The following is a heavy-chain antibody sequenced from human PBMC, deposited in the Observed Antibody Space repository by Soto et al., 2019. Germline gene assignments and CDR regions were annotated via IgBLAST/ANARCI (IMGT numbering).Heavy chain of an antibody. V-gene: IGHV3-23*01. CDR1: GFTFSSYA. J-gene: IGHJ5*02. D-gene: IGHD2-2*01. Sequence: GGSLRLSCAASGFTFSSYAVSWVRQAPGKGLEWVSAISGSGGSTYYADSVKGRFTISRDNSKNTLYLQMNSLRAEDTAVYYCASSTSPLNWFDPWGQGTLVTVSS. CDR2: ISGSGGST. CDR3: ASSTSPLNWFDP.